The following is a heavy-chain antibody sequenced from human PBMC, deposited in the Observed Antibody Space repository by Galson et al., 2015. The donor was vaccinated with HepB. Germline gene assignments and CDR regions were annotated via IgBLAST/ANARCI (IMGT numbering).Heavy chain of an antibody. CDR1: GYSFTSYW. V-gene: IGHV5-51*01. J-gene: IGHJ3*02. Sequence: QSGAEVKKPGESLKISCTGSGYSFTSYWIGWVRQMPGKGLEWMGIIYPGDSDTRYSPSFQGQVTISADKSISTAYLQWSSLKASDTAMYYCARTGDYSSGQGGAFDIWGQGTMVTVSS. CDR3: ARTGDYSSGQGGAFDI. D-gene: IGHD6-19*01. CDR2: IYPGDSDT.